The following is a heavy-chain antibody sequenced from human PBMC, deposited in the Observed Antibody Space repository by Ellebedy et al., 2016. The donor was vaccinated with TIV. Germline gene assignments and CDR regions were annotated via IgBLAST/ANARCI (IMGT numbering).Heavy chain of an antibody. J-gene: IGHJ4*02. CDR1: GFTFDDYA. CDR2: ISWNSGSI. CDR3: AKDMTVWGSYRPYYFDY. V-gene: IGHV3-9*01. Sequence: GGSLRLXXAASGFTFDDYAMHWVRQAPGKGLEWVSGISWNSGSIGYADSVKGRFTISRDNAKNSLYLQMNSLRAEDTALYYRAKDMTVWGSYRPYYFDYWGQGTLVTVSS. D-gene: IGHD3-16*02.